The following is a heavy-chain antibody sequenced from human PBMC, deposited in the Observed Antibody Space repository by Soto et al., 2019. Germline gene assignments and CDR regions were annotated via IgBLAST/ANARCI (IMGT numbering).Heavy chain of an antibody. D-gene: IGHD2-8*01. CDR1: GFTFSAYA. CDR2: VGGSDTDK. CDR3: AKDATAVNGVWDPFDM. J-gene: IGHJ3*02. V-gene: IGHV3-23*01. Sequence: GGSLRLSCAASGFTFSAYAMSWVRQAPGKGLQWVSGVGGSDTDKNYADSVRGRFTVSRDNSKNTLYLQMNSLRVDDTAVYYCAKDATAVNGVWDPFDMWGQGTEVTVSS.